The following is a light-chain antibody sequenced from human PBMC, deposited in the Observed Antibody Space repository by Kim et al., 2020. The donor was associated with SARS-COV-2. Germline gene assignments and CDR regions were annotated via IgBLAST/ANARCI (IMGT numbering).Light chain of an antibody. CDR2: DAS. J-gene: IGKJ2*01. Sequence: STLSSSVGDRITIPCRASQSISSWLAWYQQKPGKAPKVLIYDASSLRSGVPSRFSGSGSGTEFTLTINSLQPDDFATYYCQQYNYHFGQGTKLEI. CDR3: QQYNYH. V-gene: IGKV1-5*01. CDR1: QSISSW.